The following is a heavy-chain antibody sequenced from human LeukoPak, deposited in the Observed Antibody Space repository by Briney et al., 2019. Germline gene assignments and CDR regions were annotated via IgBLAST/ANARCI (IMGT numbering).Heavy chain of an antibody. J-gene: IGHJ4*02. V-gene: IGHV7-4-1*02. Sequence: EASVKVSCKASGYTFTSYAMNWVRQAPGQGLEWMGWINTNTGNPTYAQGFTGRFVFSLDTSVSTAYLQISSLKAEDTAVYYCARTISIHYYDSSGYPYYWGQGTLVTVSS. CDR2: INTNTGNP. D-gene: IGHD3-22*01. CDR1: GYTFTSYA. CDR3: ARTISIHYYDSSGYPYY.